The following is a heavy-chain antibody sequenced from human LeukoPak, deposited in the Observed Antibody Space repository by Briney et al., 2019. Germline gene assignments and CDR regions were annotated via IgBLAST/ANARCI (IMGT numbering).Heavy chain of an antibody. CDR2: IYYSGST. Sequence: SETLSLTCTVSGGSISSYYWSWIRQPPGEGLEWIGYIYYSGSTNYNPSLKSRVTISVDTSKNQFSLKLSSVTAADTAVYYCARERNYYDSSGPLSDAFDIWGQGTMVTVSS. V-gene: IGHV4-59*01. CDR1: GGSISSYY. D-gene: IGHD3-22*01. J-gene: IGHJ3*02. CDR3: ARERNYYDSSGPLSDAFDI.